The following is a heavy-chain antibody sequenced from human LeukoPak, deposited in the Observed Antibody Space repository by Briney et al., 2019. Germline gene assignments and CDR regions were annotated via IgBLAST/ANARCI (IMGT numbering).Heavy chain of an antibody. V-gene: IGHV3-53*04. CDR2: LYSGGVT. Sequence: GGSLRLSCAASGFSVSNNYMSWVRQAPGKGLEWVSILYSGGVTYYADSVKGRITISTYHSNNTLYLQMNSLRAEDTAVYYCARGLQQQLGWFDPWGQGTLVTVSS. J-gene: IGHJ5*02. CDR1: GFSVSNNY. D-gene: IGHD6-13*01. CDR3: ARGLQQQLGWFDP.